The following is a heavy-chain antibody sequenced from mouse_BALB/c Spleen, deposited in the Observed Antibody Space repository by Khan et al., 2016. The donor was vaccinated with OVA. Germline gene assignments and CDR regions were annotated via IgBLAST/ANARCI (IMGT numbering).Heavy chain of an antibody. CDR1: GYIFTDYV. J-gene: IGHJ4*01. D-gene: IGHD1-1*01. Sequence: QVQLQQSGPELVKPGASVKMSCKASGYIFTDYVLNWVKQRTGQGLEWIGEIYPGSGSTYYIEKFKGKATLTADKSSNTAYMQLSSLTSEDSAVYFCARGLRGYYYVMDYWGQGTSVTVSS. CDR2: IYPGSGST. V-gene: IGHV1-77*01. CDR3: ARGLRGYYYVMDY.